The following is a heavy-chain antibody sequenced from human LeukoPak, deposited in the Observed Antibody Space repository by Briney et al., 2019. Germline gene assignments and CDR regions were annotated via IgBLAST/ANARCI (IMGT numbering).Heavy chain of an antibody. D-gene: IGHD2-2*01. CDR3: ARRGSSTPTDF. J-gene: IGHJ4*02. CDR1: GGSISSYY. V-gene: IGHV4-59*08. Sequence: PETLSLTCPVSGGSISSYYWSWIRQPPGKGLEWIGFIYSSGSPNYNPSFKSRVTLSVTPSKNQFSLKLSSVTAADTAVYCCARRGSSTPTDFWGQGALVIVSS. CDR2: IYSSGSP.